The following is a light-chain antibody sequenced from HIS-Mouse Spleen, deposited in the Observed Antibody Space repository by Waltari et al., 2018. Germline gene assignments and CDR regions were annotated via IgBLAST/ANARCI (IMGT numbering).Light chain of an antibody. CDR1: QSISSW. J-gene: IGKJ1*01. Sequence: DIQMTQSPSTLSASVGDRVTITCRASQSISSWLAWYHQKPGKAPKLLSYKASSLESGVPSRFSGSGSGTEFTLTISSLQPDDFATYYCQQYNSYSRTFGQGTKVEIK. CDR3: QQYNSYSRT. CDR2: KAS. V-gene: IGKV1-5*03.